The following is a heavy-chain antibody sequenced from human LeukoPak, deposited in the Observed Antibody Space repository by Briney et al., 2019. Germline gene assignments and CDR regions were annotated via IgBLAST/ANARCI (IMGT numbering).Heavy chain of an antibody. J-gene: IGHJ3*02. D-gene: IGHD3-3*01. V-gene: IGHV1-69*05. CDR1: GGTFTTYT. CDR3: ARHGGISIFGVAQPGGAFDI. CDR2: ITPIFGTA. Sequence: ASVKVSCKASGGTFTTYTISWVRQAPGQGLEWMGGITPIFGTANYAQKFQGRVTITTGESTSTAYMELSSLRSEDTAVYYCARHGGISIFGVAQPGGAFDIWGQGTMVSVSS.